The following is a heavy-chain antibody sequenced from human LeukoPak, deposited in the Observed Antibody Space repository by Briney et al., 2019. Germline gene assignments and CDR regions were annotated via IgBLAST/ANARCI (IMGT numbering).Heavy chain of an antibody. CDR1: GGSISSSSDD. J-gene: IGHJ4*02. V-gene: IGHV4-39*05. D-gene: IGHD3-16*01. CDR3: ATGHLMTNFDY. CDR2: IYYSGST. Sequence: SETPSLTCTVSGGSISSSSDDWGWIRQPPGEGLEWIGTIYYSGSTYYNPSLKSRVTIPVYTSKHKFSMKLSSVTDADTAVNYCATGHLMTNFDYWGQGTLVTVSS.